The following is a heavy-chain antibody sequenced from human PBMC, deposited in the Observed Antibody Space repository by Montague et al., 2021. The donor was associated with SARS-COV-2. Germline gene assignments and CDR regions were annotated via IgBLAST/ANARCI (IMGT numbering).Heavy chain of an antibody. CDR1: GGSISSSSHF. CDR3: ARKEMKYSSIWFTGGNCFDP. V-gene: IGHV4-39*01. CDR2: IYYSGST. Sequence: SETLSLTCTVSGGSISSSSHFWGWIRQPPGKGLEWIGSIYYSGSTYYNPSLKSRVTISVDTSKNQFSLKLSSVTAADTAVYYCARKEMKYSSIWFTGGNCFDPWGQGTLVTVSS. D-gene: IGHD6-13*01. J-gene: IGHJ5*02.